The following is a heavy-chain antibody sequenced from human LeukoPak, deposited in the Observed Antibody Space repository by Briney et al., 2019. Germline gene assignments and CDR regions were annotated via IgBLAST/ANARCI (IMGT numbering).Heavy chain of an antibody. CDR2: INHSGST. CDR1: GGSFSGYY. CDR3: ARLKYYYDSSGYRAEYFQH. J-gene: IGHJ1*01. D-gene: IGHD3-22*01. V-gene: IGHV4-34*01. Sequence: SETLSLTCAVYGGSFSGYYWSWIRQPPGTGLEWIGEINHSGSTNYNPSLKSRVTISVYTSKNQFSLKLSSVTAADTAVYYCARLKYYYDSSGYRAEYFQHWGQGTLVTVSS.